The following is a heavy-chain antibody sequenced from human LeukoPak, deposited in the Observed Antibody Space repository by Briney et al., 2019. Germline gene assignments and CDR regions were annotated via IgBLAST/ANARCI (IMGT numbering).Heavy chain of an antibody. CDR1: GFTFSSYG. CDR2: ICYDGSNK. V-gene: IGHV3-33*01. D-gene: IGHD2-2*02. CDR3: ARGGCSSTSCYNYFDY. Sequence: GGSLRLSCAASGFTFSSYGMQWVPQAPGKGLERVAGICYDGSNKNYADSVKGRFTISRDNSKNTLYLQINSLRAEDTAVYYCARGGCSSTSCYNYFDYWGQGTLVTVSS. J-gene: IGHJ4*02.